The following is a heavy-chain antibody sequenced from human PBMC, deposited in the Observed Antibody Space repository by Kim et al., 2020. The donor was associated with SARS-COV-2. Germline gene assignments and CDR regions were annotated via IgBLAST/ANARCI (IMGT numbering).Heavy chain of an antibody. D-gene: IGHD4-17*01. V-gene: IGHV1-69*04. CDR3: AISNHNPWVATVTTLRYYYGMGV. CDR1: GGTFSSYA. CDR2: IIPILGIA. Sequence: SVKVSCKASGGTFSSYAISWVRQAPGQGLEWMGRIIPILGIANYAQKFQGRVTITADKSTSTAYMELSSLRSEDTAVYYCAISNHNPWVATVTTLRYYYGMGVWGQGTTVTVSS. J-gene: IGHJ6*02.